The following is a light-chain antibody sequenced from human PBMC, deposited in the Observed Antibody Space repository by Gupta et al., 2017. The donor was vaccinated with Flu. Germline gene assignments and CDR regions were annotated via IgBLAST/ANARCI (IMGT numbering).Light chain of an antibody. CDR3: AAWDGSQKAWL. V-gene: IGLV1-44*01. J-gene: IGLJ3*02. CDR2: TNA. Sequence: QSVLTQPPSASGTPGQRVTISCSGSSSNIGSNLVSWYQHLPGTAPKLLIHTNAHRPSGVPDRFSGSKSVTSASLAISGLQSEDEADYYCAAWDGSQKAWLFGGGTKLTVL. CDR1: SSNIGSNL.